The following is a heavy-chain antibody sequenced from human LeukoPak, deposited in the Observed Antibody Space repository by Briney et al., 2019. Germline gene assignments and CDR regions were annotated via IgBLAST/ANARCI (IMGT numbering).Heavy chain of an antibody. CDR3: ARDRSGWSYFDY. V-gene: IGHV3-21*01. J-gene: IGHJ4*02. CDR2: ISSSSSYI. Sequence: PGGSLRLSCAASGFTFSSYSMNWVRQAPGKGLEWVSSISSSSSYIYYADSVKGRFTISRDNAKNSLYLQMNSLRAEDTAVYYCARDRSGWSYFDYWGQGTLVTVSS. D-gene: IGHD6-19*01. CDR1: GFTFSSYS.